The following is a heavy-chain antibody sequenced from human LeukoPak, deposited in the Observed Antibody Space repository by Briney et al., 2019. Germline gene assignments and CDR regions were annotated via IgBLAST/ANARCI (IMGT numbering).Heavy chain of an antibody. D-gene: IGHD3-10*01. CDR2: IKQDGSEK. CDR3: ARRGGGSLWFGELNPYYFDY. V-gene: IGHV3-7*01. Sequence: PGGSLRLSCAASGFTFSSYWMSWVRQAPGKGLEWVANIKQDGSEKYYVDSVKGRFTISRDNAKNSLYLQMNSLRAEDTAVYYCARRGGGSLWFGELNPYYFDYWGQGTLVTVSS. J-gene: IGHJ4*02. CDR1: GFTFSSYW.